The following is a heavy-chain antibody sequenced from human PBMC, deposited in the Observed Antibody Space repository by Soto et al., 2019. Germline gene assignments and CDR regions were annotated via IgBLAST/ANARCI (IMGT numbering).Heavy chain of an antibody. V-gene: IGHV4-61*08. CDR1: GGSVSSGDYF. D-gene: IGHD3-10*01. J-gene: IGHJ6*02. Sequence: PSETLSLTCTASGGSVSSGDYFWSWLRQSPGKRLEWIAYIYYSGSTNYNPSLKSRATISVDTSKSQVSLTLTSMTAADAALYYCARSPNYYYYGFDVWGQGTAVTVSS. CDR2: IYYSGST. CDR3: ARSPNYYYYGFDV.